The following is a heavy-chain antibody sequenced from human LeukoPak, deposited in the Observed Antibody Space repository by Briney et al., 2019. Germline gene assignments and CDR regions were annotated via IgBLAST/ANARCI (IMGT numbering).Heavy chain of an antibody. J-gene: IGHJ4*02. CDR1: GYTFTSYG. CDR2: MNPNSGNT. Sequence: ASVKVSCKASGYTFTSYGISWVRQAPGQGLEWMGWMNPNSGNTGYAQKFQGRVTINRNTSISTAYMELSSLRSEDTAVYYCARCATPRIACYDFWGQGTLVTVSS. D-gene: IGHD2-2*01. V-gene: IGHV1-8*02. CDR3: ARCATPRIACYDF.